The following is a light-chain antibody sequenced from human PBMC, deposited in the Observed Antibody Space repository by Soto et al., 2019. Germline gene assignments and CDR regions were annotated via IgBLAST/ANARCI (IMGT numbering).Light chain of an antibody. CDR1: QNIDSW. J-gene: IGKJ3*01. V-gene: IGKV1-5*01. CDR3: QQYNSYPYS. CDR2: DAS. Sequence: DIQVTQFPSTLSASVGDRVTISCRASQNIDSWLAWYQQKPGKAPKLLIYDASSLESGVPSRFSGSGSGTEFTLTISSLQPDDFATYYCQQYNSYPYSFGPGTKVDIK.